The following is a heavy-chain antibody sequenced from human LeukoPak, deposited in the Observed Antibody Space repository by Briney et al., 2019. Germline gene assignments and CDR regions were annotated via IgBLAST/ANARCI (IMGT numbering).Heavy chain of an antibody. V-gene: IGHV4-4*07. CDR3: ARDKGEVATWYYYYMDV. Sequence: SETLSLTCTVSGGSISSYYWSWIRQPAGKGLEWIGRIYTSGSTNYNPSLKSRVTMSVDTSKNQFSLKLSSVTAADTAVYYCARDKGEVATWYYYYMDVWGKGTTVTVSS. D-gene: IGHD1-26*01. J-gene: IGHJ6*03. CDR2: IYTSGST. CDR1: GGSISSYY.